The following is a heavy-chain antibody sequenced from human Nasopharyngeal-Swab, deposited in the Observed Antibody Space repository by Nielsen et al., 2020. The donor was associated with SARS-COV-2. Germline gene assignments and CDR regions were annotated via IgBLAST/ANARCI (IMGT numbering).Heavy chain of an antibody. D-gene: IGHD6-19*01. CDR3: ARRGRIAVAGFFDY. V-gene: IGHV4-39*01. Sequence: SETLSLTCTVSGGSISSSSYYWGWIRQPPGKGLEWIGSIHYSGSTYYNPSLKSRVTISVDTSKNQFSLKLSSVTAADTAVYYCARRGRIAVAGFFDYWGQGTLVTVSS. CDR1: GGSISSSSYY. J-gene: IGHJ4*02. CDR2: IHYSGST.